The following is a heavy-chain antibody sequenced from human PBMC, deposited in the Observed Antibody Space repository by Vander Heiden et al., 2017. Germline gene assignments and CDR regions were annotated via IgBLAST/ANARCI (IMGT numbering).Heavy chain of an antibody. CDR1: GGSISSGGYY. CDR3: AREFAVVPAAKRDGMDV. V-gene: IGHV4-31*03. J-gene: IGHJ6*02. D-gene: IGHD2-2*01. CDR2: IYYSGST. Sequence: QVQLQESGPGLVTPSQTLSLTSTVSGGSISSGGYYWSWIRQHPGKGLEWIGYIYYSGSTYYNPSLKSRVTISVDTSKNQFSLKLSSVTAADTAVYYCAREFAVVPAAKRDGMDVWGQGTTVTVSS.